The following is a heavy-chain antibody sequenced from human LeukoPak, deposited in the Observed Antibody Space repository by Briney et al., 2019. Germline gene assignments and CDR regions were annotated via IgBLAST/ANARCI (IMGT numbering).Heavy chain of an antibody. Sequence: SGPTLVNPTETLTLTCTFSGFSLSTSGVGVGWIRQPPGKALEWLALIYWDDDKRYRSSLKSRLTITKDTSKDQVVLTMTNMDPVDTATYFCARRMESGGLFDPWGQGTLVTVSS. V-gene: IGHV2-5*02. D-gene: IGHD1-1*01. CDR1: GFSLSTSGVG. J-gene: IGHJ5*02. CDR2: IYWDDDK. CDR3: ARRMESGGLFDP.